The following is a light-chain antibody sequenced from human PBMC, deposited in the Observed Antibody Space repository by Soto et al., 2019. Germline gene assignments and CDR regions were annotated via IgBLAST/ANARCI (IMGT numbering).Light chain of an antibody. CDR3: CSYAGSSTWV. J-gene: IGLJ3*02. CDR2: EGT. V-gene: IGLV2-23*01. Sequence: QSVLTQPASVSGSPGQSITISCTGTSSDVGSFDLVSWYQQHPGKAPKLMIYEGTKRPAGVSNRFFASKSGNTASLTISGLQAEDEADYYCCSYAGSSTWVFGGGTKVTVL. CDR1: SSDVGSFDL.